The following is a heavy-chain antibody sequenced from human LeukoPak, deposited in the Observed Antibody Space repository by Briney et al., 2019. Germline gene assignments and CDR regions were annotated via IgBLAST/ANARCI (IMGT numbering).Heavy chain of an antibody. J-gene: IGHJ3*02. CDR3: AKATTQRGAGAFGELLYDAFDI. V-gene: IGHV3-9*01. D-gene: IGHD3-10*01. CDR1: GFTFDDYA. Sequence: LPGRSLRLSCAASGFTFDDYAMHWVRRAPGKGLEWVSGISWNSGSIDYADSVKGRFTISRDNAKNSLYLQMNSLRAEDTALYYCAKATTQRGAGAFGELLYDAFDIWGQGTMVTVSS. CDR2: ISWNSGSI.